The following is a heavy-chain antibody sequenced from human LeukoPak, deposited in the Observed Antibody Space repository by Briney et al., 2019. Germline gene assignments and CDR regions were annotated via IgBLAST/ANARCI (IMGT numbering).Heavy chain of an antibody. Sequence: GSLRLSCAASGFTFSSYAMSWVRQAPGKGLEWVSAISGSGGSTYYADSVKGRFTISRDNAKNSLYLQMNSLRAEDTAVYYCAELGIAMIGGVWGKGTTVTISS. V-gene: IGHV3-23*01. CDR3: AELGIAMIGGV. CDR1: GFTFSSYA. CDR2: ISGSGGST. D-gene: IGHD3-10*02. J-gene: IGHJ6*04.